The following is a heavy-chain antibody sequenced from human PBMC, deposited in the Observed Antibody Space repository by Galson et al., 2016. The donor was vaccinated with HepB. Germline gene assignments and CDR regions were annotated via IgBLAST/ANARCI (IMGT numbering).Heavy chain of an antibody. CDR1: GFNFNRRA. CDR2: ISYDARDK. J-gene: IGHJ3*01. CDR3: VGDLVVVPDEIVTKWESGIGLDL. V-gene: IGHV3-30*04. D-gene: IGHD1-26*01. Sequence: SLRLSCAASGFNFNRRAMHWVRQAPGKGLEWVAVISYDARDKDYSDSVKGRFTISRDNSKNTVDLRMDSLRLEDTSIYYCVGDLVVVPDEIVTKWESGIGLDLWGQGTMVTVSS.